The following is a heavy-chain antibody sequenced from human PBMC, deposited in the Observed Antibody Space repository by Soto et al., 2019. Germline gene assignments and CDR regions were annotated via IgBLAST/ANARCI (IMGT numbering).Heavy chain of an antibody. CDR1: GGTFSSYA. D-gene: IGHD4-17*01. V-gene: IGHV1-69*13. Sequence: SVKVSCKASGGTFSSYAISWVRQAPGQGLEWMGGIIPIFGTANYAQKFQGRVTITADESTSTAYMELSSLRSEDTAVYYCARDARHGDTYFDYWRQGTLVTVSS. J-gene: IGHJ4*02. CDR3: ARDARHGDTYFDY. CDR2: IIPIFGTA.